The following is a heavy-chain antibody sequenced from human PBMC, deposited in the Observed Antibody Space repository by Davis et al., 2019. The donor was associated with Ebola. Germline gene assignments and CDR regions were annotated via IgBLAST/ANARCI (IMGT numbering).Heavy chain of an antibody. CDR2: ISAYNGNT. CDR1: GYTFTSYG. Sequence: AASVKVSCKASGYTFTSYGISWVRQAPGQGLEWMGWISAYNGNTNYAQKLQGRVTMTTDTSTSTAYMELRSLRSDDTAVYYCARGRGGSTYYYYYYGMDVWGQGTTVTVSS. CDR3: ARGRGGSTYYYYYYGMDV. D-gene: IGHD6-13*01. J-gene: IGHJ6*02. V-gene: IGHV1-18*01.